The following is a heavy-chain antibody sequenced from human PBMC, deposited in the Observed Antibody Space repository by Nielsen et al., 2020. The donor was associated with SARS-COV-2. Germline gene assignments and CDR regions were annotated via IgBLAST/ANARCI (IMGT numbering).Heavy chain of an antibody. CDR3: AKGTSGYDQPFDY. CDR1: GFTVSSNY. J-gene: IGHJ4*02. Sequence: GESLKISCAASGFTVSSNYMSWVRQAPGEGLEWVSVIYSDGSTYYADSVKGRFTISRDNSKNTLYLQMNSLRAEDTAVYYCAKGTSGYDQPFDYWGQGTLVTVSS. CDR2: IYSDGST. D-gene: IGHD5-12*01. V-gene: IGHV3-66*01.